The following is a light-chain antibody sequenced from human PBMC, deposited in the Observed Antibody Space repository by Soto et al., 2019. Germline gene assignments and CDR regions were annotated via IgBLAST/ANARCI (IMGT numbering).Light chain of an antibody. Sequence: EIVLTQSPDTLSLSPGERATLSCRASQSVSSYLAWYQQKPGQPPRLLIYDASNRATGIPARFSGSGSGTDFTLTISSLEPEDFAVYYCQQRSNWQVTFGQGTRLEIK. CDR3: QQRSNWQVT. V-gene: IGKV3-11*01. CDR2: DAS. CDR1: QSVSSY. J-gene: IGKJ5*01.